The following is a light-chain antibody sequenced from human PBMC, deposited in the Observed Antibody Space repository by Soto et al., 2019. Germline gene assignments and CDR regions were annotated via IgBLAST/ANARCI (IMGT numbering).Light chain of an antibody. CDR1: QSVSSN. Sequence: EIVMTQSPATLSVSPGERTTLSCRASQSVSSNLVWYQQKPGQAPRLLIYDASTRATGIPARFSGSGSGTDFTLTISRLEPEDFAVYYCQQYGSLSWTFGQGTKVDIK. J-gene: IGKJ1*01. CDR3: QQYGSLSWT. CDR2: DAS. V-gene: IGKV3-15*01.